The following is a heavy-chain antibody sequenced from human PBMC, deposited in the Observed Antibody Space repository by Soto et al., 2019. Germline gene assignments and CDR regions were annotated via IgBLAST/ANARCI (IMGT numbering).Heavy chain of an antibody. J-gene: IGHJ6*02. Sequence: PSETLSLTCAVYGGSFSGYYWSWIRQPPGKGLEWIGEINHSGSTNYNPSLKSRVTISVDTSKNQFSLKLSSVTAADTAVYYCARGLAIFGVVMLDYYYYGMDVWGQGTTVTVSS. V-gene: IGHV4-34*01. CDR1: GGSFSGYY. CDR3: ARGLAIFGVVMLDYYYYGMDV. CDR2: INHSGST. D-gene: IGHD3-3*01.